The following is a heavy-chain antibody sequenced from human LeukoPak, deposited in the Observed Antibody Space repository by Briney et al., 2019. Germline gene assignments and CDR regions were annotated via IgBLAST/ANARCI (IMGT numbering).Heavy chain of an antibody. D-gene: IGHD3-16*02. CDR1: GYTFTGYY. V-gene: IGHV1-2*06. Sequence: GASVKVSCKASGYTFTGYYMHWVRQAPGQGLDWMGLINPNSGGTNYAQKFQGRVTMTRDTSIRTAYMELSRLRSDDTAVYYCATITPSDYVWGSYRYQSPGYWGQGTLVTVSS. CDR3: ATITPSDYVWGSYRYQSPGY. J-gene: IGHJ4*02. CDR2: INPNSGGT.